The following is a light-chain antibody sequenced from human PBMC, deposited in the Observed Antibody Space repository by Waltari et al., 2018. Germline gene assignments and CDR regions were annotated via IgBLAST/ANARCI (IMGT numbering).Light chain of an antibody. CDR2: RNN. V-gene: IGLV1-47*01. Sequence: QSVLTQPPSASGTPGQRVTITCSGRSSHNGTHYVYWYQQLPGTAPKLIIYRNNQWPSGDPDRFSGSKSGTSASLAISGLRSEDEADYYCAAWDDSLSGQVFGGGTKVTVL. CDR3: AAWDDSLSGQV. J-gene: IGLJ3*02. CDR1: SSHNGTHY.